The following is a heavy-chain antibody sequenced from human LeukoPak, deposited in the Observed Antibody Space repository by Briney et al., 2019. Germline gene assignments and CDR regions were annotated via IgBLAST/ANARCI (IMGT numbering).Heavy chain of an antibody. V-gene: IGHV6-1*01. D-gene: IGHD3-16*01. CDR2: TYYKSKWYN. Sequence: SQTLSLTCAISGDSVSSNSAAWNWIRQSPSRGLEWLGRTYYKSKWYNDYAVSVKGRITFNPDTSKNQFSLQLNSVTPEDTAVYSCAKEGLITMPHSHYGWALGPQGPRVPV. CDR1: GDSVSSNSAA. J-gene: IGHJ6*02. CDR3: AKEGLITMPHSHYGWAL.